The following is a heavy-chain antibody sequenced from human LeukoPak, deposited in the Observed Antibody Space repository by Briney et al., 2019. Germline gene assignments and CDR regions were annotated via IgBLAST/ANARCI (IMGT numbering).Heavy chain of an antibody. J-gene: IGHJ4*02. V-gene: IGHV4-34*01. CDR1: GGSFSGYY. D-gene: IGHD6-13*01. CDR3: ARRRGSCDY. CDR2: INHSGST. Sequence: SETLSLTCAVYGGSFSGYYWCWIRQPPGKGLEWIGEINHSGSTNYNPSLKSRVTISVDTSKNQFSLKLSSVTAADTAVYYCARRRGSCDYWGQGTLVTVSS.